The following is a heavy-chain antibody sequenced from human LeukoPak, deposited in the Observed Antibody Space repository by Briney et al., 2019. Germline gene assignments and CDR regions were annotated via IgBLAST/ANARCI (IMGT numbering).Heavy chain of an antibody. CDR3: ARDSRYCSSTSCYSPGVDY. CDR1: GGSISSYY. Sequence: PSETLSLTCTVSGGSISSYYWSWIRQLPGKGLEWIGYIYYSGSTNYNPSLKSRVTISVDTSKNQFSLKLSSVTAADTAVYYCARDSRYCSSTSCYSPGVDYWGQGTLVTVSS. J-gene: IGHJ4*02. CDR2: IYYSGST. V-gene: IGHV4-59*01. D-gene: IGHD2-2*02.